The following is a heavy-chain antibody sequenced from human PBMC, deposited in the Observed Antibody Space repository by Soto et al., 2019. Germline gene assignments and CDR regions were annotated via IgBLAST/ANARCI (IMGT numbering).Heavy chain of an antibody. CDR1: GFMFSNHG. V-gene: IGHV3-33*01. D-gene: IGHD1-1*01. J-gene: IGHJ4*02. Sequence: QVQLVESGGGVVQPGRSLRLSCAASGFMFSNHGMHWVRQAPGMGLEWVAVIWSDGNNRYYADSVKGRFTISRDNSKNTVYMQMNCLRAEDTAVYYCVRGDNWNDEASDYWGQGTLVTVSS. CDR3: VRGDNWNDEASDY. CDR2: IWSDGNNR.